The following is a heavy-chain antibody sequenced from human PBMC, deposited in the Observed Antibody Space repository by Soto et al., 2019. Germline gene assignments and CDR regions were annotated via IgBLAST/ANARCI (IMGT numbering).Heavy chain of an antibody. J-gene: IGHJ4*02. CDR1: GGSFSGYY. D-gene: IGHD6-13*01. Sequence: QVQLQQWGAGLLKPSETLSLTCAVYGGSFSGYYWSWIRQPPGKGLEWIGEINHSGSTNYNPSLKSRVTISVDTSKNQFSLKLSSVTAADTAVYYCARAGQQLVVYWGQGTLVTVSS. CDR3: ARAGQQLVVY. CDR2: INHSGST. V-gene: IGHV4-34*01.